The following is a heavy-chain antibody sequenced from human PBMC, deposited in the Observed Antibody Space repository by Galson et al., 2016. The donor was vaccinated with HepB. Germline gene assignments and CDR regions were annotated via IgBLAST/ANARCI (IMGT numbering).Heavy chain of an antibody. J-gene: IGHJ4*02. V-gene: IGHV6-1*01. D-gene: IGHD7-27*01. CDR2: TFYRSNWQN. CDR3: ARSYLLGRGFGW. CDR1: GDSVSSNNAG. Sequence: CAISGDSVSSNNAGWYWIRQSPSRGLECLGRTFYRSNWQNDYAESVRSRITIDAETSRNQFSLHLNSVTPEDTGVYYCARSYLLGRGFGWWGQGTLVTVSS.